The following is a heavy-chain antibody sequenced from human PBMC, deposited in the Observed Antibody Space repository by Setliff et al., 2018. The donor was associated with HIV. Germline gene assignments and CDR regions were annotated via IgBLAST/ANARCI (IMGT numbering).Heavy chain of an antibody. CDR3: ARGRLSVLMVYAAPLVF. J-gene: IGHJ4*02. Sequence: GGSLRLSCAAPGFTFSDYYMSWIRQAPGKGLEWISYIGGTGTATYYADSVKGRFTISRDNAKNSMYLQMHSLRAEDTAVYYCARGRLSVLMVYAAPLVFWGQGTLVTVSS. V-gene: IGHV3-11*04. D-gene: IGHD2-8*01. CDR2: IGGTGTAT. CDR1: GFTFSDYY.